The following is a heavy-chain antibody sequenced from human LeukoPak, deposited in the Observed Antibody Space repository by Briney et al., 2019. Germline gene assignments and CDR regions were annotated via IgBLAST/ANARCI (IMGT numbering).Heavy chain of an antibody. CDR2: INPNSGGT. CDR1: GYTFTGYY. J-gene: IGHJ5*02. D-gene: IGHD2-15*01. V-gene: IGHV1-2*02. Sequence: ASVKVSCKASGYTFTGYYMHWVRQAPGQGLEWMGWINPNSGGTNYAQKFQGRVTMTRDTSISTAYMELSRLRSDDTAVYYCARVPDCSGDSCYLGFDPWGQGTLVTVSS. CDR3: ARVPDCSGDSCYLGFDP.